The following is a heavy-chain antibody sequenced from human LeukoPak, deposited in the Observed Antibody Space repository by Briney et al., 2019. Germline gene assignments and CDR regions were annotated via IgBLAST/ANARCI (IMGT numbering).Heavy chain of an antibody. CDR1: GGSISSSSYY. J-gene: IGHJ4*02. Sequence: SETLSLTCTVSGGSISSSSYYWGWIRQPPGNGLEWIGSTYYSGSTYYNPSLKSRVTISVDTSKNQFSLKLSSVTAADTAVYYCARGLGGQFDYWGQGTLVTVSS. V-gene: IGHV4-39*07. D-gene: IGHD3-16*01. CDR3: ARGLGGQFDY. CDR2: TYYSGST.